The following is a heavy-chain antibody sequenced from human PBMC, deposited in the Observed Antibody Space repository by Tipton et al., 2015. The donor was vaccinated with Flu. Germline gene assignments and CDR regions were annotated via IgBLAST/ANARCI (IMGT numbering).Heavy chain of an antibody. V-gene: IGHV4-4*07. D-gene: IGHD3-9*01. Sequence: LRLSCTVSGGSISSYYWSWIRQPAGKGLEWIGRIYTSGNTNYNPSPKSRVTMSVETSKSQFSLKLRSVTAADTAVYYCARARTDILTGANWFDPWGQGTLATVSS. CDR1: GGSISSYY. J-gene: IGHJ5*02. CDR2: IYTSGNT. CDR3: ARARTDILTGANWFDP.